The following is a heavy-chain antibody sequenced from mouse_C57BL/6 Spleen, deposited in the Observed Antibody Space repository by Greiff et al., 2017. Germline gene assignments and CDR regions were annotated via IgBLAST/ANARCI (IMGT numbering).Heavy chain of an antibody. CDR1: GYTFTSYW. CDR3: ARSGDYFDY. J-gene: IGHJ2*01. CDR2: IDPSDSYT. Sequence: QVQLQQPGAELVRPGTSVKLSCKASGYTFTSYWMHWVKQRPGQGLESIGVIDPSDSYTNYNQKFKGKATLTVDTSSSTAYMQLSSLTSEDSAVYYCARSGDYFDYWGQGTTLTVSS. D-gene: IGHD3-1*01. V-gene: IGHV1-59*01.